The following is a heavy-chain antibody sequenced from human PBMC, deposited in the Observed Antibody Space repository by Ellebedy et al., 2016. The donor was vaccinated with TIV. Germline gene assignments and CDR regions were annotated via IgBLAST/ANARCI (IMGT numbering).Heavy chain of an antibody. CDR3: AEGRSGWYYFDY. V-gene: IGHV4-34*01. Sequence: SETLSLTCAVYGGSFSGYYWSWVRQPPGKGLEWIGEVNQSGRTNYHPSLKSRVTISVDTSKNQFSLRLSSVRAADTAVYYCAEGRSGWYYFDYWGQGTLVTVSS. CDR2: VNQSGRT. J-gene: IGHJ4*02. D-gene: IGHD6-13*01. CDR1: GGSFSGYY.